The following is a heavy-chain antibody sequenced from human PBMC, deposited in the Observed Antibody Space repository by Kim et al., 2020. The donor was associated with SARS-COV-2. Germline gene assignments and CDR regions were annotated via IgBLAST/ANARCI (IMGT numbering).Heavy chain of an antibody. D-gene: IGHD6-19*01. V-gene: IGHV3-23*01. CDR1: GFTFSSSA. CDR3: ASGWQFDF. Sequence: GGSLRLSCSASGFTFSSSAMSWVRQAPGRGLEWVSTFSGSSPSTYYADSVKGRFTISRDNSKNTLYLQMGSLRAEDMAIYYCASGWQFDFWGQGTLVIVS. CDR2: FSGSSPST. J-gene: IGHJ4*02.